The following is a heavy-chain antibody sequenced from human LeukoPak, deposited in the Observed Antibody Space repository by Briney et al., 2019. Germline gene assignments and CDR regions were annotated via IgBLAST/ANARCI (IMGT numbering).Heavy chain of an antibody. J-gene: IGHJ4*02. CDR3: ARDPSNTSGWYIYFDF. CDR2: ISTDNGDT. Sequence: ASVKVSCKTSGYSFTHYAISWVRQAPGQGLEWMGWISTDNGDTKYAQKLQGRFTMTSDTSTSTAYVELRSLTSDDTAVYYCARDPSNTSGWYIYFDFWGQGTLVTVSS. D-gene: IGHD6-19*01. V-gene: IGHV1-18*01. CDR1: GYSFTHYA.